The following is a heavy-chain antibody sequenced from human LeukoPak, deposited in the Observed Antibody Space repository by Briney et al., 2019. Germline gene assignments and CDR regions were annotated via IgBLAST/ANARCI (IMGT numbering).Heavy chain of an antibody. CDR1: GFTFSSYG. Sequence: GGSLRLSCAASGFTFSSYGMHWVRQAPGKGLEWVAVISYDGSNKYYADSVKRRFTISRDNSKNTLYLQMNSLRAEDTAVYYCAKIFIEDSPFDYWGQGTLVTVSS. D-gene: IGHD5-18*01. CDR3: AKIFIEDSPFDY. V-gene: IGHV3-30*18. J-gene: IGHJ4*02. CDR2: ISYDGSNK.